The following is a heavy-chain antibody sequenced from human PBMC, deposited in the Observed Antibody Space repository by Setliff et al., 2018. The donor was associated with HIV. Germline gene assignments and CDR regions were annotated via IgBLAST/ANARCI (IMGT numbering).Heavy chain of an antibody. J-gene: IGHJ5*02. Sequence: SVKVSCKASGGTVSSYAINWVRQAPGQGLEWMGGIIPIFGPANYAQKFQDRVTITTDESTSTAYMELSSLKSEDTAVYYCARGFEVESSGWFDPCGQGTLVTVS. D-gene: IGHD3-9*01. V-gene: IGHV1-69*05. CDR2: IIPIFGPA. CDR1: GGTVSSYA. CDR3: ARGFEVESSGWFDP.